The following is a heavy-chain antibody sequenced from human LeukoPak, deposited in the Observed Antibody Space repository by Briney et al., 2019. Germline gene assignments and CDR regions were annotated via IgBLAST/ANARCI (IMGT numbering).Heavy chain of an antibody. CDR2: INRDGTQT. D-gene: IGHD4-11*01. Sequence: PGGSLTLSCAGAGFNFGSYSMSWVRQAPGKGLEWVANINRDGTQTDYVDSMKGRFTISRDNANKSVYLQMNSLRVEDTAVYYCARDTGVYNNYEAYWGQGTLVTVSS. CDR3: ARDTGVYNNYEAY. CDR1: GFNFGSYS. V-gene: IGHV3-7*01. J-gene: IGHJ4*02.